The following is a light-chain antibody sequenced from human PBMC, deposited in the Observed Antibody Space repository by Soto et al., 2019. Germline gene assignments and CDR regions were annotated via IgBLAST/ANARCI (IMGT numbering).Light chain of an antibody. CDR3: QQYNSYWT. V-gene: IGKV1-5*01. CDR1: QSISSW. Sequence: DIQMTQSPSTLSASVGDRVTITCRASQSISSWLAWYQQKPGKAPKLLNYDASSLESGVPSRFSGSGSGTEFTLTISSLQADDSATYYCQQYNSYWTFGQGTKVEIK. CDR2: DAS. J-gene: IGKJ1*01.